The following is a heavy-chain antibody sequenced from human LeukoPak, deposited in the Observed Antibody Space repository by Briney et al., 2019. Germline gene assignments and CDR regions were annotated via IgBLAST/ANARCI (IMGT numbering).Heavy chain of an antibody. Sequence: SETLSLTCTVSGGSISSYYWSWIRQPPGKGLEWIGYIYYSGSTNYNPSLKSRVTISVDTSKNQFSLKLSSVTAVDTAVYYCARDGVLTGGNWFDPWGQGTLVTVSS. V-gene: IGHV4-59*01. CDR2: IYYSGST. J-gene: IGHJ5*02. CDR3: ARDGVLTGGNWFDP. D-gene: IGHD3-9*01. CDR1: GGSISSYY.